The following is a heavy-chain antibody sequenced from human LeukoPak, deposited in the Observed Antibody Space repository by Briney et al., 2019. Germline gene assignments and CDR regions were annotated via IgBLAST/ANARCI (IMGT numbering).Heavy chain of an antibody. V-gene: IGHV4-4*07. CDR1: GGSISSYY. J-gene: IGHJ5*02. CDR3: AKNTYYYDSSGYILGFDP. D-gene: IGHD3-22*01. Sequence: PLETLSLTCTVSGGSISSYYWSWIRQPAGKGLEWIGRIYTSGSTNYNPSLKSRVTMSVDTSKNQFSLKLSSVTAADTAVYYCAKNTYYYDSSGYILGFDPWGQGTLVTVSS. CDR2: IYTSGST.